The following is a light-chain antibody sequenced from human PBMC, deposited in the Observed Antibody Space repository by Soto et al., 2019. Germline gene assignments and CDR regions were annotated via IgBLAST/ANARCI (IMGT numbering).Light chain of an antibody. J-gene: IGKJ3*01. CDR3: QQYKNWPPLT. CDR1: QSVSYN. Sequence: EIVMTQSPATLSVSPGETATLSCRASQSVSYNLAWYQQKPGQGPRLLIYGAFTRATGIPARFSGSGSGTEFTLTISSLQSEDFAVYYCQQYKNWPPLTFGPGTKVSVK. CDR2: GAF. V-gene: IGKV3-15*01.